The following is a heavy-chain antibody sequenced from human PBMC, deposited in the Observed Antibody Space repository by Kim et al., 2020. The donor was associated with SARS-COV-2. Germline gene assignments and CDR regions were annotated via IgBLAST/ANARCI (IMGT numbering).Heavy chain of an antibody. CDR3: ARPTLDTYYDILTGYYLDYYGMDV. Sequence: ASVKVSCKASGYTFTSYGISWVRQAPGQGLEWMGWISAYNGNTNYAQKLQGRVTMTTDTSTSTAYMELRSLRSDDTAVYYCARPTLDTYYDILTGYYLDYYGMDVWGQGTTVTVSS. CDR1: GYTFTSYG. CDR2: ISAYNGNT. D-gene: IGHD3-9*01. J-gene: IGHJ6*02. V-gene: IGHV1-18*01.